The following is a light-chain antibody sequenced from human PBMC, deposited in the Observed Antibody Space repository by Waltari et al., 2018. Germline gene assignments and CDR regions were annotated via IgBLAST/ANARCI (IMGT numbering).Light chain of an antibody. CDR2: AAS. CDR1: QSVSSN. J-gene: IGKJ2*01. Sequence: EIVMTQSPATLSVSPGERVTLSCRASQSVSSNLAWYQQKPGQAPRVLIYAASTRATGIRARFSGSGSGTEFTLTISRLQSEDFAVYYCQQYNNWPPMYTFGQGTKLEIK. V-gene: IGKV3-15*01. CDR3: QQYNNWPPMYT.